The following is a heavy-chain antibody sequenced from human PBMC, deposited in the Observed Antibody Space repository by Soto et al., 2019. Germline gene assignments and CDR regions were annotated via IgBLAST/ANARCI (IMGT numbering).Heavy chain of an antibody. J-gene: IGHJ4*02. CDR3: ARGQGDYSYGFSTEY. D-gene: IGHD5-18*01. CDR1: EFTFSAYY. Sequence: QVQLVESGGGLVKPGGSLRLSCAASEFTFSAYYMTWIRQAPGKGLEWISYISGSGSTTYYADSVRGRFTISRDNAKNSLYLQIHSLRVEDTAVYYCARGQGDYSYGFSTEYWGQGTLVTVSS. V-gene: IGHV3-11*01. CDR2: ISGSGSTT.